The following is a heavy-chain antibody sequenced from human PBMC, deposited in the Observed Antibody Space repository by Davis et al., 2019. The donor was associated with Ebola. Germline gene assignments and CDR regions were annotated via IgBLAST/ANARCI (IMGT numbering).Heavy chain of an antibody. Sequence: GESLKISCAASGFTFSSYGMHWVRQAPGKGLEWVAVIWYDGSNKYYADSVKGRFTISRDNSKNTLYLQMNSLRAEDTAVYYCARDRSVTTVTNFDYWGQGTLVTVSS. J-gene: IGHJ4*02. CDR1: GFTFSSYG. CDR2: IWYDGSNK. V-gene: IGHV3-33*01. CDR3: ARDRSVTTVTNFDY. D-gene: IGHD4-17*01.